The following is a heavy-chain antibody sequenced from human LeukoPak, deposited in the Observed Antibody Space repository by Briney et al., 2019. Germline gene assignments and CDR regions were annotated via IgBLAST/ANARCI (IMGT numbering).Heavy chain of an antibody. V-gene: IGHV4-59*08. CDR1: GGSISSYY. J-gene: IGHJ4*02. CDR3: ARASSITIFGVVTPHYFDY. Sequence: PSETLSLTCTVSGGSISSYYWSWIRQPPGKGLEWIGYSTYNGSTKYNPSLKSRVTISVDTPMNHFSLRLRSMTAADTAVYYCARASSITIFGVVTPHYFDYWGQGTLVTVSS. CDR2: STYNGST. D-gene: IGHD3-3*01.